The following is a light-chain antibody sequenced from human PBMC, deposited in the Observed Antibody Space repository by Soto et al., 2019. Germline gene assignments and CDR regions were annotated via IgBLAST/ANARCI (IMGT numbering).Light chain of an antibody. J-gene: IGKJ4*01. Sequence: DIVLTQSPATLSLSPGERATLSCRASQTVSSYLAWYQHKPGQAPRLLIYDASNRATGIPARFSGSGSGTDFTLIIASLEPEDSAVYYCQQRSNRPRLTFGGGTKVDIK. V-gene: IGKV3-11*01. CDR1: QTVSSY. CDR2: DAS. CDR3: QQRSNRPRLT.